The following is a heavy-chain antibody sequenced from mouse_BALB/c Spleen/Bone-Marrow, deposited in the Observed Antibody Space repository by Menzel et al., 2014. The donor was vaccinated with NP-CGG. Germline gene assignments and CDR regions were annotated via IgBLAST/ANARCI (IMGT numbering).Heavy chain of an antibody. CDR2: INPSTGYT. V-gene: IGHV1-7*01. Sequence: QVQLKESGAELAKPGASVKMSCKASGYTFTIYWMHWVKQRPGQGLEWIGYINPSTGYTEYNQKFKVKATLTADKSSSVAYMQLSSLTSEDSAVYFCARRTPYDYGAMDYWGQGPSVAVSS. CDR3: ARRTPYDYGAMDY. J-gene: IGHJ4*01. D-gene: IGHD2-4*01. CDR1: GYTFTIYW.